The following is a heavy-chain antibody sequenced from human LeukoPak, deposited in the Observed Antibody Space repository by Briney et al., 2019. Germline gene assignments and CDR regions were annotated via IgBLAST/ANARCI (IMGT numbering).Heavy chain of an antibody. D-gene: IGHD1-1*01. CDR2: IWFDGSNR. V-gene: IGHV3-33*01. Sequence: GRSLRLSCAASGFIFSNDAMHWVRQAPGKGLEWVAFIWFDGSNRHYADSVKGRFTISRDNSEDTLYLQMNSLRAEDTAVYYCVRDPSGSGFAFDSWGQGALVTVSS. J-gene: IGHJ4*02. CDR3: VRDPSGSGFAFDS. CDR1: GFIFSNDA.